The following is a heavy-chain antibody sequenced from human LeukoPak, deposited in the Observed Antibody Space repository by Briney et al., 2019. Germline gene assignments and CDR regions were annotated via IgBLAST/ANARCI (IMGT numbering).Heavy chain of an antibody. CDR3: AKDRHDIVVVPAGG. CDR2: ISYDGSNK. V-gene: IGHV3-30*18. J-gene: IGHJ4*02. Sequence: GGSLRLSCAASGFTFSSYGMPWVRQAPGKGLEWVAVISYDGSNKYYADSVKGRFTISRDNSKNTLYLQMNSLRAEDTAVYYCAKDRHDIVVVPAGGWGQGTLVTVSS. CDR1: GFTFSSYG. D-gene: IGHD2-2*01.